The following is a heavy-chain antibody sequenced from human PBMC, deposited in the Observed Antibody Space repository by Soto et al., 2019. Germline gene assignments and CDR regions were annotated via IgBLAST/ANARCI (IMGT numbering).Heavy chain of an antibody. Sequence: ASVKVSCKASGYTFTSYAMHWVRQAPGQRLEWMGWINAGNGNTKYSQKFQGRVTITRDTSASTAYMELSSLRSEDTAVYYCARDGCGEHCSGGSSKYNWFDPWGQGTLVTVSS. CDR1: GYTFTSYA. D-gene: IGHD2-15*01. CDR2: INAGNGNT. J-gene: IGHJ5*02. CDR3: ARDGCGEHCSGGSSKYNWFDP. V-gene: IGHV1-3*01.